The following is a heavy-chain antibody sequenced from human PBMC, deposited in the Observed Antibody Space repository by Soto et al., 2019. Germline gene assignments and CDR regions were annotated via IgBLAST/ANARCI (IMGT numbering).Heavy chain of an antibody. D-gene: IGHD4-17*01. CDR3: AREAYPWYGDYKSRYFDY. J-gene: IGHJ4*02. CDR1: GGSISSYY. CDR2: IYYSGST. V-gene: IGHV4-59*01. Sequence: SETLSLTCTVSGGSISSYYWSWIRQPPGKGLEWIGYIYYSGSTNYNPSLKSRVTISVDTSKNQFSLKLSSVPAADTAVYYCAREAYPWYGDYKSRYFDYWGQGTLVTVSS.